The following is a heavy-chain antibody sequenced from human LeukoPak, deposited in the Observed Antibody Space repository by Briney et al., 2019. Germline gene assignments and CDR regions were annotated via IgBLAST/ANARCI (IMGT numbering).Heavy chain of an antibody. V-gene: IGHV3-21*01. Sequence: GGSLRLSCAASGFTFSRNGMAWVRQAPGKGLEWVSSISVSGTYIYYSNSVKGRFTISRDNAKNSLYLEMNSLRSDDTAIYYCARDRDYGIFDYWGQGTLVTVSS. D-gene: IGHD4-17*01. CDR2: ISVSGTYI. CDR1: GFTFSRNG. J-gene: IGHJ4*02. CDR3: ARDRDYGIFDY.